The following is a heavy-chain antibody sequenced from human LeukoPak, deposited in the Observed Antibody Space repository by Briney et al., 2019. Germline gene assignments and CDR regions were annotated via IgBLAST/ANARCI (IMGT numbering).Heavy chain of an antibody. D-gene: IGHD3-10*01. CDR1: GFTFSSYG. J-gene: IGHJ4*02. V-gene: IGHV3-33*01. Sequence: GRSLRLSCAASGFTFSSYGMHWVRQAPGKGLEGVAVIWYDGSNKYYADSVKGRFTISRDNSKNTLYLQMNSLRAEDTAVYYCAREGLLWFGELSGFDYWGQGTLVTVSS. CDR2: IWYDGSNK. CDR3: AREGLLWFGELSGFDY.